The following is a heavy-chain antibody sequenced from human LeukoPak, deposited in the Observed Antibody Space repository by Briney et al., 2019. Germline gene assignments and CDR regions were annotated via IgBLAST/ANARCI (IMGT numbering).Heavy chain of an antibody. Sequence: GGSLRLSCAAPGFTFSTYSMNWVRQAPGKGLEWVSYISSSSSTIYYADSVKGRFTISRDNAKNSLYLQMNSLRAEDTAVYYCARGSTYYDSSGQVPFDYWGQGTLVTVSS. V-gene: IGHV3-48*01. J-gene: IGHJ4*02. D-gene: IGHD3-22*01. CDR3: ARGSTYYDSSGQVPFDY. CDR2: ISSSSSTI. CDR1: GFTFSTYS.